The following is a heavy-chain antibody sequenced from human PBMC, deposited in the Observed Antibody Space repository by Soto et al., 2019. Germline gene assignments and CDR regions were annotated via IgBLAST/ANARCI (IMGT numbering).Heavy chain of an antibody. J-gene: IGHJ4*02. CDR1: GGSISSSSYY. Sequence: SETLSLTCTVSGGSISSSSYYWGWIRQPPGKGLEWIGSIYYSGSTYYNPSLKSRVTISVDTSKNQFSLKLSSVTAADTAVYYCASSTREQWLVIFDYWGQGTLVTVSS. D-gene: IGHD6-19*01. CDR2: IYYSGST. V-gene: IGHV4-39*01. CDR3: ASSTREQWLVIFDY.